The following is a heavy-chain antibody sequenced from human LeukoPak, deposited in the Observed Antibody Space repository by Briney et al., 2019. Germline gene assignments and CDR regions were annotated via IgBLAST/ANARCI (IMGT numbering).Heavy chain of an antibody. J-gene: IGHJ6*03. V-gene: IGHV4-39*07. CDR3: ARERIEQQLGYYYYYYYMDV. Sequence: KPSETLSLTCTVSGGSISSSSYYWGWIRQPPGKGLEWIGSIYYSGSTYYNPSLKSRVTISVDTSKNQFSLKLSSVTAADTAVYYCARERIEQQLGYYYYYYYMDVWGKGTTVTVSS. CDR1: GGSISSSSYY. CDR2: IYYSGST. D-gene: IGHD6-13*01.